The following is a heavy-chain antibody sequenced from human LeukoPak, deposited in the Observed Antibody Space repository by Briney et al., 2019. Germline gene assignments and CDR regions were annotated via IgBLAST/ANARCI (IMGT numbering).Heavy chain of an antibody. D-gene: IGHD3-10*01. CDR2: ISGSAGGT. CDR3: AKDSRGGSYYYYMDV. J-gene: IGHJ6*03. CDR1: GFTFRSYG. Sequence: GGSLRLSCAASGFTFRSYGMSWVRQAPGKGLEWVSAISGSAGGTYYADSVKGRFAISRDNSMNTLYLQMNSLRAEDTAVYYCAKDSRGGSYYYYMDVWGKGTTVTVSS. V-gene: IGHV3-23*01.